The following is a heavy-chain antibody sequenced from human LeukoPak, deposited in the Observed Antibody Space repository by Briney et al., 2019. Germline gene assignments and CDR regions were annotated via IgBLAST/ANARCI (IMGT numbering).Heavy chain of an antibody. Sequence: PGRSLRLSCAASGFTFSSHGMHWVRQAPGKGLEWVAVIWNDGSNTYHADSVKGRFTISRDNSKNTLYLQMNSLGAEDTAVYYCARDRGSRWFGPIDYWGQGTLVTVSS. J-gene: IGHJ4*02. V-gene: IGHV3-33*01. CDR3: ARDRGSRWFGPIDY. D-gene: IGHD6-13*01. CDR2: IWNDGSNT. CDR1: GFTFSSHG.